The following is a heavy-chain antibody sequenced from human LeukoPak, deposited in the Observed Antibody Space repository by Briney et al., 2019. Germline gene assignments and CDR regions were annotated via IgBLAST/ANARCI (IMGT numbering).Heavy chain of an antibody. CDR1: GGSISSDTYY. CDR2: VYYSGST. J-gene: IGHJ4*02. V-gene: IGHV4-39*07. Sequence: SETLSLTCTVSGGSISSDTYYWGWIRQPPGKGLEWIGSVYYSGSTYYNPSLKSRVTISVDTSKNQFSLKLSSVTAADTAVYYCARVGTKTTLDYWGQGTLVTVSS. CDR3: ARVGTKTTLDY. D-gene: IGHD4-17*01.